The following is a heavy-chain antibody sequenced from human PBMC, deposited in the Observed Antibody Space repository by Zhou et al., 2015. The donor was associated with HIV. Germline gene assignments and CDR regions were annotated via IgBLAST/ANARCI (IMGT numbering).Heavy chain of an antibody. CDR2: IIPILGIA. D-gene: IGHD1-26*01. Sequence: QVQLVQSGAEVKKPGSSVKVSCKASGGTFSSYTISWVRQAPGQGLEWMGRIIPILGIANYAQKFQGRVTITADKSTSTAYMELSSLRSEDTAVYYCAREEDQWELLLHAFDIWGQGTMVTVSS. CDR1: GGTFSSYT. J-gene: IGHJ3*02. CDR3: AREEDQWELLLHAFDI. V-gene: IGHV1-69*08.